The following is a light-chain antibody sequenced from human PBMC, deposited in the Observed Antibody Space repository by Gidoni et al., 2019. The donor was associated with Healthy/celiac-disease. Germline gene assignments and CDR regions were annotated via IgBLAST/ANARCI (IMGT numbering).Light chain of an antibody. CDR3: QQSYSTPPT. Sequence: DIQMSPSPSSLSASVGDRVTITCPASQSISSYLNWYHQKPGKAPKLLIYAASSLQSGVPSRFSGSGSGTDFTLTISSLQTEDFATYYCQQSYSTPPTFGQGTKVEIK. V-gene: IGKV1-39*01. J-gene: IGKJ1*01. CDR1: QSISSY. CDR2: AAS.